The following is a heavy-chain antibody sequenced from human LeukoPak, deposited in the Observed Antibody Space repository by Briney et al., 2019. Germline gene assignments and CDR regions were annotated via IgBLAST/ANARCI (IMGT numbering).Heavy chain of an antibody. J-gene: IGHJ6*02. CDR3: ATWAFYHNLDV. D-gene: IGHD2/OR15-2a*01. V-gene: IGHV3-43*02. Sequence: PGGALRLSCAASGFTIGPYAMYWVRQGPGRGLEWVSVNKADGSGTFYADSVRGRFTTSRDNSKNSLYLQMNSLTSEDTALHYCATWAFYHNLDVWGQGTTVIVSS. CDR2: NKADGSGT. CDR1: GFTIGPYA.